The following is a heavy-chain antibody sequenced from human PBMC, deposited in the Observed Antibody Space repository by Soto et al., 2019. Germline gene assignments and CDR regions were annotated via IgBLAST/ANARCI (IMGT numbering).Heavy chain of an antibody. CDR2: ISGSGDST. V-gene: IGHV3-23*01. J-gene: IGHJ4*02. D-gene: IGHD1-26*01. Sequence: EVQLLESGGGLVQPGGSLRLSWAASGFTFSNYAMNWVRQAPVKGLEWVSVISGSGDSTYYADSVKGRFTISRDNSKNTLYLQMNSLRAEDTAIYYCARRGSGSYYDYWGQGTLVTVSS. CDR3: ARRGSGSYYDY. CDR1: GFTFSNYA.